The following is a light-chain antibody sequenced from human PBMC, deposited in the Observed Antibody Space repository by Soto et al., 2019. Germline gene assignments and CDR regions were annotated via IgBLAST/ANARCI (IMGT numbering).Light chain of an antibody. J-gene: IGKJ1*01. CDR3: QHYNSYSWT. V-gene: IGKV1-5*01. Sequence: DIQMTQSPSTLSASVGDRVTITCRASQSISVWLAWYQQKPGKAPKVLIYDASRLESGVPSRFSGSGSGTEFTLTISSLQPADFATYYCQHYNSYSWTFGQGTKVKIK. CDR2: DAS. CDR1: QSISVW.